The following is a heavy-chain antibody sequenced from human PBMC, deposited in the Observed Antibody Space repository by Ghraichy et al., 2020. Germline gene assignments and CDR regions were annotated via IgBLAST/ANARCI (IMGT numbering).Heavy chain of an antibody. CDR1: GGSFSGYY. J-gene: IGHJ3*02. D-gene: IGHD3-10*01. Sequence: SQTLSLTCAVYGGSFSGYYWSWIRQPPGKGLEWIGEINHSGSTNYNPSLKSRVTISVDTSKNQFSLKLSSVTAADTAVYYCARHRRYYYGSGSHAFDIWGQGTMVTVSS. V-gene: IGHV4-34*01. CDR3: ARHRRYYYGSGSHAFDI. CDR2: INHSGST.